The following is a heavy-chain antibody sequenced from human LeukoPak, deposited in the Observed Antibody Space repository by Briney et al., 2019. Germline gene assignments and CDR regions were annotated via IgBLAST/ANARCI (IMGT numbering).Heavy chain of an antibody. J-gene: IGHJ4*02. D-gene: IGHD2-2*01. V-gene: IGHV3-23*01. CDR2: ISSSGDST. CDR3: AKDPDIVVVPAAPYFDY. CDR1: GFTFTSYA. Sequence: GGSLRLSCAASGFTFTSYAMSWVRQAPWKGLEWVSAISSSGDSTYYADSVKGRFTISRDNSKNTLYLQMNSLRAEDTAVYYCAKDPDIVVVPAAPYFDYWGQGTLVTVSS.